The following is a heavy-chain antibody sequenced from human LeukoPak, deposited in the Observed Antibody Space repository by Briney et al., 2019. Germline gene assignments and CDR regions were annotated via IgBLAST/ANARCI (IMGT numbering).Heavy chain of an antibody. Sequence: SETLSLTCTVSGFSISSYYWSWIRHPPGKRLEEIGHIYYSGSTNYNLSLKSRHTISVDTSKNQFSLKLSSVTAADTAVYYCASRSSIWSGYQDTLYYFDSWGQGTLVTVSS. CDR2: IYYSGST. D-gene: IGHD3-3*01. CDR3: ASRSSIWSGYQDTLYYFDS. V-gene: IGHV4-59*01. J-gene: IGHJ4*02. CDR1: GFSISSYY.